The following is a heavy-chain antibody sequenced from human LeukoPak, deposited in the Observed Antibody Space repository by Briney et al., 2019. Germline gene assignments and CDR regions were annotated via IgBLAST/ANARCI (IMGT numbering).Heavy chain of an antibody. J-gene: IGHJ4*02. Sequence: GGSLRLSCAASGFTFSSYGMSWVRQAPGKGLEWVSAISGSGGSTYYPDSVKGRFTISRDNSKNTLYLQMNSLRAEDTAVYYCAKPLEQWQASFDYWGQGTLVTVSS. CDR3: AKPLEQWQASFDY. CDR1: GFTFSSYG. V-gene: IGHV3-23*01. D-gene: IGHD6-19*01. CDR2: ISGSGGST.